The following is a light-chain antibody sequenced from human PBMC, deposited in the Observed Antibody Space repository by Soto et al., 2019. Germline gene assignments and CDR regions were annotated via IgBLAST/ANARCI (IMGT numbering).Light chain of an antibody. J-gene: IGLJ3*02. CDR1: SGHSSYA. V-gene: IGLV4-69*01. Sequence: QTVVTQSPSASASLGASVKLTCTLSSGHSSYAIAWHQQQPEKGPRYLMKLNSDGSHSKGDGIPDRFSGSSSGAERYLTNSSLQSEDEADYYCQTWGTGIRVFGGGTKVTVL. CDR2: LNSDGSH. CDR3: QTWGTGIRV.